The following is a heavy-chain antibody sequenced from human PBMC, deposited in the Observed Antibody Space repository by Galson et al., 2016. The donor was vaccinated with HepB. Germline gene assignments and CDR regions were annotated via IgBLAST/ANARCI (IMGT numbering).Heavy chain of an antibody. J-gene: IGHJ4*02. D-gene: IGHD3-10*01. CDR2: IDPSSGDT. V-gene: IGHV1-2*04. Sequence: SVKVSCKVSGGIFNSYAISWLRQAPGQGLEWMGWIDPSSGDTNCAQKFQGWVTMTRDTSVSTAFMDLNSLKSDDTAVYYCASGDYYGLWGQGTLVAVSS. CDR1: GGIFNSYA. CDR3: ASGDYYGL.